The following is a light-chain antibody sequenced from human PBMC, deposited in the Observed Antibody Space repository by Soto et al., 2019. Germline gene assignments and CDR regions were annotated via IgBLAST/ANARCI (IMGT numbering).Light chain of an antibody. CDR1: QSITTS. V-gene: IGKV1-5*01. CDR2: DAS. Sequence: DIKMTQSPSALSASVGDRVTIAGRASQSITTSLAWYQQKPGKAPKLLIFDASSLESGVPSRFSGSGSGTEFTLTISRLQPADFATYYCQQYNSYWTFGQGTKVEIK. CDR3: QQYNSYWT. J-gene: IGKJ1*01.